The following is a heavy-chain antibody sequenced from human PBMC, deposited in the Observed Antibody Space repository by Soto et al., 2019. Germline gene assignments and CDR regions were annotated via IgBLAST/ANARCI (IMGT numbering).Heavy chain of an antibody. Sequence: EVQLLESGGGLVQPGGSLRLSCAASGFIFRSYAMNWVRQAPGKGLARVSGISGSGDSTYYADAVKGRFTISRDNSKNTLFLQMNSLRDDDGAVYYCAKAGVGGFRGWDTFNWFDSWGQGILVTVSS. CDR1: GFIFRSYA. J-gene: IGHJ5*01. CDR2: ISGSGDST. V-gene: IGHV3-23*01. D-gene: IGHD6-19*01. CDR3: AKAGVGGFRGWDTFNWFDS.